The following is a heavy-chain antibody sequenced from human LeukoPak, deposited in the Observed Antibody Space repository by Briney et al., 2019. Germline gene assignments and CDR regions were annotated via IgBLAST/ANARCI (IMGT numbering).Heavy chain of an antibody. D-gene: IGHD1-1*01. V-gene: IGHV1-2*02. Sequence: ASVKVSCKASGYTFTGYYMHWVRQAPGQGLEWMGWINPNSGGTNYAQKFQGRVTMTRDTSISTAYMELSRLRSDDTAVYYCAKDLIGTWAPDYWGQGTLVTVSS. CDR3: AKDLIGTWAPDY. J-gene: IGHJ4*02. CDR1: GYTFTGYY. CDR2: INPNSGGT.